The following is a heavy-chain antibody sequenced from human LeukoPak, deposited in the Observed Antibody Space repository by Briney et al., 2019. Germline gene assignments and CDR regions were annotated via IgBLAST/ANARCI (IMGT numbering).Heavy chain of an antibody. CDR3: TRLAWYDFDY. J-gene: IGHJ4*02. CDR1: GYSFTGYW. D-gene: IGHD6-13*01. CDR2: IYPGDSDT. Sequence: GESLKISCKGSGYSFTGYWIGWVRQMPGKGLEWMGIIYPGDSDTRYSPSFQGQVTISADKSISTAYLQWSSLKASDTAIYYCTRLAWYDFDYWGQGTLVTVSS. V-gene: IGHV5-51*01.